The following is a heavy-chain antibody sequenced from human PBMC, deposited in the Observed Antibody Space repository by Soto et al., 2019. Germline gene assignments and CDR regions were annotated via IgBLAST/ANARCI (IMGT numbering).Heavy chain of an antibody. CDR3: ARGRYGDY. CDR1: GYTFTSYG. V-gene: IGHV1-18*01. J-gene: IGHJ4*02. CDR2: ISAHNGNT. Sequence: QVHLVQSGAEVKKPGASVTVSCKASGYTFTSYGITWVRQAPGQGLEWMGWISAHNGNTDYAQKLQGRVIVTRDTSTSTAYMELRSLISYDTAVYYCARGRYGDYWGQGALVTVSS. D-gene: IGHD1-1*01.